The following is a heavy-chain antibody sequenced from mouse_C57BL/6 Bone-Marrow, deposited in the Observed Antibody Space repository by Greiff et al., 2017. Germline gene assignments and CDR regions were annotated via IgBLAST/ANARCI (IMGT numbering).Heavy chain of an antibody. Sequence: VQLQQSGAELVKPGASVKLSCTASGFNIKDYYIHWVKQRTEQGLEWIGRIDPEDGETKYAPKFQDKATITADTSSNTAYLQLSSLPSYDTAVYYCTRSLIYYGTNYWGQGTTLTVSS. J-gene: IGHJ2*01. CDR2: IDPEDGET. CDR1: GFNIKDYY. D-gene: IGHD1-1*01. CDR3: TRSLIYYGTNY. V-gene: IGHV14-2*01.